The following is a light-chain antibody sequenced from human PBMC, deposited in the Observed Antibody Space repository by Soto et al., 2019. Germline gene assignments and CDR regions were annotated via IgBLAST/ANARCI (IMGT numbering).Light chain of an antibody. CDR1: SSNIGSNY. Sequence: QSVLTQPPSASGTPGQRVTISCSGSSSNIGSNYVYWYQQLPGTAPKLLIYRNNQRPSGVPDRFSGSKSGTSASLAISGLRSEDEAEYYCAAWDDSLRGVVFGGGTKLTFL. CDR2: RNN. J-gene: IGLJ2*01. CDR3: AAWDDSLRGVV. V-gene: IGLV1-47*01.